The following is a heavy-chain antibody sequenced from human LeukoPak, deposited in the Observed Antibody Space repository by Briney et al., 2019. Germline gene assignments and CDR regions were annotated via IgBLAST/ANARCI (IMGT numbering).Heavy chain of an antibody. CDR3: ARAPIAAADTSDY. V-gene: IGHV4-39*07. D-gene: IGHD6-13*01. CDR1: GGSISSSSYY. J-gene: IGHJ4*02. Sequence: SETLSLTCTVSGGSISSSSYYWGWIRQPPGKGLEWIGSIYYGGSTYYNPSLKSRVTISVDTSKNQFSLKLSSVTAADTAVYYCARAPIAAADTSDYWGQGTLVTVSS. CDR2: IYYGGST.